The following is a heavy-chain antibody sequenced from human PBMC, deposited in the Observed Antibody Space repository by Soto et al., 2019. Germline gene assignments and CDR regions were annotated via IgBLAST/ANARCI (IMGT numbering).Heavy chain of an antibody. CDR2: IKSKTDGGTT. J-gene: IGHJ2*01. CDR1: GFTFSNAW. Sequence: GGSLRLSCAASGFTFSNAWMSWVRQAPGKGLEWVGRIKSKTDGGTTDYAAPVKGRFTISRDDSKNTLYLQMNSLKTEDTAVYYCTTARPGYSYGYWYFDLWGRGTLVTVSS. D-gene: IGHD5-18*01. V-gene: IGHV3-15*01. CDR3: TTARPGYSYGYWYFDL.